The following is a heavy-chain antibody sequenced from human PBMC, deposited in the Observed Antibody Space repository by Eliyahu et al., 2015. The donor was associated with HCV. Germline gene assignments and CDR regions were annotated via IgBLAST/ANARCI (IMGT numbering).Heavy chain of an antibody. V-gene: IGHV3-53*01. J-gene: IGHJ6*02. Sequence: EVQLVESGGGLIQPGGSLRLSCAASGFTXSSXXIRWVRQAPGKGLEWVSAIYSGGSTYYADSVKGRFTISRDNSKNTLYLQMNSLRAEDTAVYYCARDFIGYSSSPIYYYYGMDVWGQGTTVTVSS. CDR2: IYSGGST. CDR3: ARDFIGYSSSPIYYYYGMDV. D-gene: IGHD6-6*01. CDR1: GFTXSSXX.